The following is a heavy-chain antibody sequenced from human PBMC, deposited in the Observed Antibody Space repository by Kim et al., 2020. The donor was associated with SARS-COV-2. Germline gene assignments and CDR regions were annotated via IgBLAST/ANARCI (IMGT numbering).Heavy chain of an antibody. J-gene: IGHJ6*02. Sequence: YNPSLKSRVTISIDTSKKHFSLNVTSVTAADTAVYYCAREGTGVTAYGMDVWGQGTTVIVSS. D-gene: IGHD4-4*01. CDR3: AREGTGVTAYGMDV. V-gene: IGHV4-61*03.